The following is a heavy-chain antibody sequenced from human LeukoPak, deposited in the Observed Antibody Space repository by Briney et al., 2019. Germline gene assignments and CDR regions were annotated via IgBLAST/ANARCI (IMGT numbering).Heavy chain of an antibody. CDR3: ARPPGGSGSYYKTYYYGMDV. D-gene: IGHD3-10*01. V-gene: IGHV1-8*01. CDR2: MNPNSGNT. Sequence: ASVKVSCKASGYTFTSYDINWVRQATGQGLEWMGWMNPNSGNTGYAQKFQGRVTMTRNTSISTAYMELSSLRSEDTAVYYCARPPGGSGSYYKTYYYGMDVWGQGTTVTVSS. CDR1: GYTFTSYD. J-gene: IGHJ6*02.